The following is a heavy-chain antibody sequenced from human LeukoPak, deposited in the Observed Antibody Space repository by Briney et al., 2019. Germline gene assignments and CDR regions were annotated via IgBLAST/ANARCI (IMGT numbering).Heavy chain of an antibody. CDR1: GGSISSSSYY. CDR3: ARDPGDYGGNF. V-gene: IGHV4-39*07. CDR2: IYCSGST. J-gene: IGHJ4*02. Sequence: SETLSLTCTVSGGSISSSSYYWGWIRQPPGKGLEWIGSIYCSGSTYYNPSLKSRVTISVDTSKNQFSLKLSSVTAADTAVYYCARDPGDYGGNFWGQGTLVTVSS. D-gene: IGHD4-23*01.